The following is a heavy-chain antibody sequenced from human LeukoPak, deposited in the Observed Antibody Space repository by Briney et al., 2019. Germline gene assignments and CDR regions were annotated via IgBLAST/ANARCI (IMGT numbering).Heavy chain of an antibody. CDR1: GFTFSNFA. D-gene: IGHD3-22*01. V-gene: IGHV3-23*01. Sequence: QPGGSLRLSCAASGFTFSNFAMSWVRQAPGKGLEWVSAISGTGGNTFYTDSVTGRFTISRDNSKNTLYVQMNSLRAEDTAVYYCAKTGGYYDTSDLYRPDVFDIWGQGTVVTVSS. J-gene: IGHJ3*02. CDR3: AKTGGYYDTSDLYRPDVFDI. CDR2: ISGTGGNT.